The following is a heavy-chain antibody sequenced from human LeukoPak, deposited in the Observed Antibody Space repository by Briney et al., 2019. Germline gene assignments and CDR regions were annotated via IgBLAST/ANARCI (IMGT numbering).Heavy chain of an antibody. J-gene: IGHJ4*02. CDR3: ARGVAGATTSSMVFDY. Sequence: GGSLRLSCAASGFTFSDFYMSWIPHAPGKGLEWVSYISSSGSTIYYADSVKGRFTISRDSAKNSLYLQMNSLRAEDTAVYYCARGVAGATTSSMVFDYWGQGTLVTVSS. V-gene: IGHV3-11*01. CDR1: GFTFSDFY. D-gene: IGHD1-26*01. CDR2: ISSSGSTI.